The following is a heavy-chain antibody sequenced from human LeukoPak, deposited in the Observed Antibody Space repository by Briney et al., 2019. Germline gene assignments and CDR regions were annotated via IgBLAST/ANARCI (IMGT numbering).Heavy chain of an antibody. V-gene: IGHV4-31*03. CDR1: GDSISSSGYY. J-gene: IGHJ3*02. CDR2: IHNTGST. Sequence: TLSLTCTVSGDSISSSGYYWTWIRQHPGKGLEWIGYIHNTGSTYYNPSLKSRSTISLDMSKNQLSLRLNAVTAADTAMYYCARETVGEGAFDMWGQGTMVTVSS. CDR3: ARETVGEGAFDM.